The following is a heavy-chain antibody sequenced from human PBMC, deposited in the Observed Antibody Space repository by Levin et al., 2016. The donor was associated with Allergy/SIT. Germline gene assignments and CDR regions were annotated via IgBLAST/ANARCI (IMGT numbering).Heavy chain of an antibody. J-gene: IGHJ4*02. CDR3: ARAGGYAGPINY. V-gene: IGHV3-7*01. D-gene: IGHD2-15*01. CDR2: IKQDGSEK. Sequence: GESLKISCAASGFTFSSYAMSWVRQAPGKGLEWVANIKQDGSEKYYVDSVKGRFTISRDNAKNSLYLQMNSLRAEDTAVYYCARAGGYAGPINYWGQGTLVTVSS. CDR1: GFTFSSYA.